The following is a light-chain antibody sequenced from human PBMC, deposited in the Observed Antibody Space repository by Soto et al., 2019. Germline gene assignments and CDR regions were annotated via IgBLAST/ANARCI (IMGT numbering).Light chain of an antibody. CDR2: DAS. Sequence: EIVLTQSPATLSLSPGERATISCRASQRVRSYLAWYQQKPGQTPRLLIYDASNRASGIPARFSGSGSGTDFTLTISSLEPEDCAVYYCQQRSNWPPITFGQGTRLEIK. V-gene: IGKV3-11*01. CDR3: QQRSNWPPIT. J-gene: IGKJ5*01. CDR1: QRVRSY.